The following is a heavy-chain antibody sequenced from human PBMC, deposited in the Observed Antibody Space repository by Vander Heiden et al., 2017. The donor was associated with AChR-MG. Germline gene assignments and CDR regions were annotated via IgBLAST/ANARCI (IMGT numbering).Heavy chain of an antibody. Sequence: EVQVLESGGGLVQPGGSLRPYCAASGFTFSTFAMGWVRQTPGKGLEWVSAITDSGGSTYYADSVKGRFTISRDNSENTLYLQMNSLRAEDTAFYYCAKGSSSSRPYFFDSWGQGTPFTVSS. J-gene: IGHJ4*02. V-gene: IGHV3-23*01. CDR2: ITDSGGST. CDR1: GFTFSTFA. D-gene: IGHD6-13*01. CDR3: AKGSSSSRPYFFDS.